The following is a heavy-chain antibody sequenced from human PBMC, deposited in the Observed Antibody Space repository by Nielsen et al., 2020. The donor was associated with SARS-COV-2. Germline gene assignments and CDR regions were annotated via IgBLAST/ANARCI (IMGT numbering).Heavy chain of an antibody. D-gene: IGHD3-3*01. Sequence: GESLKISCKGSGYSFTSYWISWVRQMPGKGLEWMGRIDPSDSYTNYSPSFQGHVTISADKSISTAYLQWSSLKASDTAMYYCASQTYYDFWSGSMGYWGQGTLVTVSS. CDR3: ASQTYYDFWSGSMGY. V-gene: IGHV5-10-1*01. CDR2: IDPSDSYT. J-gene: IGHJ4*02. CDR1: GYSFTSYW.